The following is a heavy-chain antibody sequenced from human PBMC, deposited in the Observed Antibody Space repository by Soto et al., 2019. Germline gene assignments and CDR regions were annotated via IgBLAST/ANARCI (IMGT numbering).Heavy chain of an antibody. CDR2: IYYSGST. CDR1: GGSISSSSYY. D-gene: IGHD4-17*01. CDR3: ALGDYGDYLG. Sequence: SVTLSVTCTVSGGSISSSSYYWGWIRQPPGKGLEWIGSIYYSGSTYYNPSLKSRVTISVDTSKNQFSLKLSSVTAADTAVYYCALGDYGDYLGWGQGTPVTVSS. V-gene: IGHV4-39*01. J-gene: IGHJ4*02.